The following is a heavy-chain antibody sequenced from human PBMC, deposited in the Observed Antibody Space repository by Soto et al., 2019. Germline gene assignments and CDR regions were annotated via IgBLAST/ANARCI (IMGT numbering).Heavy chain of an antibody. CDR3: AKERRYSFDAFDF. CDR2: ISYDGSEK. Sequence: QEQLVESGGGVVQAGRSLRLSCAASGFTFNFFGMHWVRQAPGKGLEWVAVISYDGSEKYYADSVKGRFTMSRDNSKNMVYLEMSSLRPEDTSVYYCAKERRYSFDAFDFWGHGTMVTVSS. V-gene: IGHV3-30*18. CDR1: GFTFNFFG. J-gene: IGHJ3*01. D-gene: IGHD5-12*01.